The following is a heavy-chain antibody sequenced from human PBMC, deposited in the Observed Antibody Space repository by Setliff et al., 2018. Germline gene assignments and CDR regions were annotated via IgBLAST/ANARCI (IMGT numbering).Heavy chain of an antibody. CDR3: ARDKGDGYGVDAYAGGGFDI. CDR1: GGSISSGGHY. CDR2: MYPGRST. J-gene: IGHJ3*02. D-gene: IGHD4-17*01. Sequence: PSETLSLTCTVSGGSISSGGHYWGWIRQPPGKGLEWIGSMYPGRSTYYNPSLKSRVTMSVDTSKKQFSLKLSSVTAADTAVYYCARDKGDGYGVDAYAGGGFDIWGQGTMVTVSS. V-gene: IGHV4-39*07.